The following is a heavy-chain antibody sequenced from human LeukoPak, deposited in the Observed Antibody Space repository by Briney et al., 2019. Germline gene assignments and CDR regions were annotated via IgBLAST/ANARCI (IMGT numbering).Heavy chain of an antibody. J-gene: IGHJ6*03. D-gene: IGHD2-2*01. Sequence: AGGSLRLSCAASGFTFSDYYMSWIRQAPGKGLEWVSYISSSGSTIYYADSVKGRFTISRDNAKNSLYLQMNSLRAEDTAVYYCARVGYCSSTSCYGDYYYYMDVWGKGTTVTVSS. V-gene: IGHV3-11*04. CDR2: ISSSGSTI. CDR3: ARVGYCSSTSCYGDYYYYMDV. CDR1: GFTFSDYY.